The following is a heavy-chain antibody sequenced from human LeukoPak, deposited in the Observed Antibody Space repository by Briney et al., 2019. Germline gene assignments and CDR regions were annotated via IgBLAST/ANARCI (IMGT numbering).Heavy chain of an antibody. CDR2: ISGRGVTT. CDR1: GFTFRSYW. J-gene: IGHJ3*02. Sequence: GGSLRLSCAASGFTFRSYWMHWVRQAPGKGLEWVSGISGRGVTTYFADSVEGRFTISRDNSKNTLYLQMNSLRAEDTAVYYCAKGGMTTVTTDAFDIWGQGTMVTVSS. CDR3: AKGGMTTVTTDAFDI. V-gene: IGHV3-23*01. D-gene: IGHD4-17*01.